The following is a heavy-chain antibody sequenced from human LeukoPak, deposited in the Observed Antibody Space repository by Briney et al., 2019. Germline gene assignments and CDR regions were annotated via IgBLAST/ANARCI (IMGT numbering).Heavy chain of an antibody. D-gene: IGHD6-13*01. V-gene: IGHV5-51*01. CDR3: ARHAGDSSSWYGNWFDP. J-gene: IGHJ5*02. Sequence: GESLKISCKGSGYSFTSYWIGWVRQMPGKGLEWMGIIYPGDSDTRYSPSFQGQVTISADKSISTAYLRWSSLKASDTAMYYCARHAGDSSSWYGNWFDPWGQGTLVTVSS. CDR2: IYPGDSDT. CDR1: GYSFTSYW.